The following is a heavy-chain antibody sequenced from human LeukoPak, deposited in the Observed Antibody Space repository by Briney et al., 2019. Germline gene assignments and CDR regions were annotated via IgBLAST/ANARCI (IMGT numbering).Heavy chain of an antibody. CDR1: GGSFSGYY. D-gene: IGHD6-13*01. CDR3: GAAAGISEIDY. Sequence: SETLSLTCAVYGGSFSGYYWSWIRQPPGKGLEWIGEINHSGSTNYNPSLKSRVTISVDTSKNQFSLKLSSVTAADTAVYYCGAAAGISEIDYWGQGTLVTVSS. J-gene: IGHJ4*02. CDR2: INHSGST. V-gene: IGHV4-34*01.